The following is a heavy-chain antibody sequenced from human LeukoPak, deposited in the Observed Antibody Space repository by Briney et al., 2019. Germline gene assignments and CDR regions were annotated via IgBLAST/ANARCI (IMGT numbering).Heavy chain of an antibody. V-gene: IGHV4-30-4*01. CDR2: IYYSGST. J-gene: IGHJ4*02. D-gene: IGHD4-23*01. CDR3: ARGRTDVDYGGELFDY. CDR1: GGSISSGDYY. Sequence: SETLSLTCTVSGGSISSGDYYWSWIRQPPGKGLEWIGYIYYSGSTYYNPSLKSRVTISADTSKNQFSLKLSSVTAADTAVYYCARGRTDVDYGGELFDYWGQGTLVTVSS.